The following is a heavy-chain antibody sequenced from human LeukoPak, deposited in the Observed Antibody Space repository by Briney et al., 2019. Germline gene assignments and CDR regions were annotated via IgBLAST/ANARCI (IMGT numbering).Heavy chain of an antibody. Sequence: SETLSLTCTVSGGSISSYYWSWIRQPPGKGLEWIGYIYYSGSTNYNPSLKSRVTISGDTSKNQFSLKLSSVTAADTAVYFCARGPYSYDSSGAFDIWGQGTMVTVSS. CDR1: GGSISSYY. J-gene: IGHJ3*02. CDR2: IYYSGST. D-gene: IGHD3-22*01. CDR3: ARGPYSYDSSGAFDI. V-gene: IGHV4-59*08.